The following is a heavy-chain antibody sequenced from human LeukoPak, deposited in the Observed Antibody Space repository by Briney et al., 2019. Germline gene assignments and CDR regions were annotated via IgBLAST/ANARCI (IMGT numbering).Heavy chain of an antibody. J-gene: IGHJ4*02. Sequence: GASVKVSCKASGYIFTNYYIHWVRQAPGQGLEWMGIINLSGVTTIYAQNFQGRVTMTRDMSTSTAYMELSSLRSEDTAVYYCASGRTDIIVVPATLRNYYFDYWGQGTLVTVSS. D-gene: IGHD2-2*01. CDR2: INLSGVTT. V-gene: IGHV1-46*01. CDR3: ASGRTDIIVVPATLRNYYFDY. CDR1: GYIFTNYY.